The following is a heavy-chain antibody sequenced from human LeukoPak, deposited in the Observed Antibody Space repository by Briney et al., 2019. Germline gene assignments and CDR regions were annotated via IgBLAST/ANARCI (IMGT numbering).Heavy chain of an antibody. CDR2: IYHSGST. CDR3: ARVGELMVYAPHGPDDAFDI. Sequence: SSETLSLTCAVSGGSISSSNWWSWVRQPPGKGLEWIGEIYHSGSTNYNPSLKSRVTISVDKSKNQFSLKLSSVTAADTAVYYCARVGELMVYAPHGPDDAFDIWGQGTMVTVSS. J-gene: IGHJ3*02. V-gene: IGHV4-4*02. D-gene: IGHD2-8*01. CDR1: GGSISSSNW.